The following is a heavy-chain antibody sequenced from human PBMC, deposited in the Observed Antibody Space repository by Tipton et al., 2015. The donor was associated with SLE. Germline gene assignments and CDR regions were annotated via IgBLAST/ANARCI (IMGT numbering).Heavy chain of an antibody. Sequence: TLSLTCSVSGYSISRGYNWGWVRQSPEKGLEWIGSVYYTGTTQYNPSLKSRVTMSVDTSKNQFSLKLSSVTAADTAVYYCARDSSGGYNWFDPWGQGTLVTVSS. V-gene: IGHV4-38-2*02. J-gene: IGHJ5*02. D-gene: IGHD3-22*01. CDR1: GYSISRGYN. CDR3: ARDSSGGYNWFDP. CDR2: VYYTGTT.